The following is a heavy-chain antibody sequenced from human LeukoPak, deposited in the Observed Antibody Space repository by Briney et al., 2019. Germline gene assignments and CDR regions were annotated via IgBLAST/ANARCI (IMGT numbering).Heavy chain of an antibody. D-gene: IGHD5/OR15-5a*01. J-gene: IGHJ4*02. CDR3: AKSMSTGYRGFFDY. CDR2: ISNNGGDT. Sequence: GGSLRLPCAASGFTFTTYAMSWVRQVPGMGLEWVSSISNNGGDTYYVDSVKGRLSISRDNSKNTLYLQINSLRAEDTAMYYCAKSMSTGYRGFFDYWGQGTLVSVSS. CDR1: GFTFTTYA. V-gene: IGHV3-23*01.